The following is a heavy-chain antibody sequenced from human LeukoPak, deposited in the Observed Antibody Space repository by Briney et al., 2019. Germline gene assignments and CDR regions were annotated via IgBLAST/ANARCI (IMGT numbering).Heavy chain of an antibody. D-gene: IGHD2-8*01. CDR2: ITGRGDAT. Sequence: GGSLRLSCAASGFTFSSFAFTWVRETPEKGVEWVASITGRGDATHYASSVKSRFTISRDNSKNTLYLQMNSLRAEDTAMYFWGSDSNGDYVGDLGFWGRGTLVTVSS. V-gene: IGHV3-23*01. J-gene: IGHJ4*01. CDR1: GFTFSSFA. CDR3: GSDSNGDYVGDLGF.